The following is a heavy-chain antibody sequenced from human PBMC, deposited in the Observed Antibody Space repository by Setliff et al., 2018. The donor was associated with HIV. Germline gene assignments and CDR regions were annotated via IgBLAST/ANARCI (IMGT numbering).Heavy chain of an antibody. V-gene: IGHV3-74*01. CDR1: GFTFSSYA. D-gene: IGHD1-7*01. CDR2: INSDGSST. CDR3: AKDARWNYVGFDY. J-gene: IGHJ4*02. Sequence: GSLRLSCAASGFTFSSYAMSWVRQAPGKGMVWVSRINSDGSSTTYADSVKGRFTISRDNAKNTLYLQMNSLRAEDTAVYYCAKDARWNYVGFDYWGQGTLVTASS.